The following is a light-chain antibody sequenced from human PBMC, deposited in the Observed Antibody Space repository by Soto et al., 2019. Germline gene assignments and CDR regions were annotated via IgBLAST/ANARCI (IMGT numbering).Light chain of an antibody. Sequence: EIVMTQSPATLSVSPGERATLSFRASQSVSILLAWYQQKPGQAPRLLIYGASSRATGIPDRFSGSGSGTDFTLTISRLEPEDCAVYYCQQYGRSPLTFGGGTKVDIK. J-gene: IGKJ4*01. CDR3: QQYGRSPLT. V-gene: IGKV3-20*01. CDR2: GAS. CDR1: QSVSIL.